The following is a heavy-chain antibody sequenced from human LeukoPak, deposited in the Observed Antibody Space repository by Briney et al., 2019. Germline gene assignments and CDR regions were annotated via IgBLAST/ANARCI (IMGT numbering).Heavy chain of an antibody. Sequence: GGSLRLSCAASGSTFSSYAMSWVRQAPGKGLEWVSAISGSGGSTYYADSVKGRFTISRDNSKNTLYLQMNSLRAEDTAVYYCAKDLYSYLGAFEIWGQGTMVTVSS. CDR2: ISGSGGST. V-gene: IGHV3-23*01. D-gene: IGHD2-21*01. CDR3: AKDLYSYLGAFEI. J-gene: IGHJ3*02. CDR1: GSTFSSYA.